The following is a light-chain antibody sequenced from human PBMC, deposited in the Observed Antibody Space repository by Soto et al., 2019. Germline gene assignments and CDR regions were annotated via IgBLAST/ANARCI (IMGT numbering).Light chain of an antibody. CDR1: SSDVGGYNY. V-gene: IGLV2-14*01. Sequence: QSALTQPASVSGSPGQSITISCTGTSSDVGGYNYVSWYQQHPGKAPKLMIYEVINRPSGVSNRFSGSKSGNTASLTLSGLQAEDESDYYCSSYTSSSPYVVGTGTKLTVL. CDR2: EVI. CDR3: SSYTSSSPYV. J-gene: IGLJ1*01.